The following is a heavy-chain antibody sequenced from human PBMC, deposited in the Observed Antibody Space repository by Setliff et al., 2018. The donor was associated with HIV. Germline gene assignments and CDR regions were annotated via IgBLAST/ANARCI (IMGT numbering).Heavy chain of an antibody. CDR2: IYSTGST. Sequence: SETLSLTCTVSGASITSHYWSWIRQSPGRELEWIGYIYSTGSTNYNPSLQSRVSISMDASKNKFSLKVTSVTSADTAVYYCAKGAGFYGDYTFDYWGQGNLFTVSS. V-gene: IGHV4-59*11. J-gene: IGHJ4*02. D-gene: IGHD4-17*01. CDR3: AKGAGFYGDYTFDY. CDR1: GASITSHY.